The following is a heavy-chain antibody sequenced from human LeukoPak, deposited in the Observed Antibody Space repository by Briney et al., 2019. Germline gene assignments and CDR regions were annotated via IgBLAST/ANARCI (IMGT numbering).Heavy chain of an antibody. CDR1: GFTFDDYA. CDR2: ISGSGGST. V-gene: IGHV3-23*01. D-gene: IGHD6-13*01. CDR3: AKALEQETVIALDS. J-gene: IGHJ4*02. Sequence: PGRSLRLSCAASGFTFDDYAMHWVRQAPGKGLEWVSAISGSGGSTYYADSVKGRFTISRDNSKNTLYLQMNSLRAEDTSIYFCAKALEQETVIALDSWGQGTLVTVSS.